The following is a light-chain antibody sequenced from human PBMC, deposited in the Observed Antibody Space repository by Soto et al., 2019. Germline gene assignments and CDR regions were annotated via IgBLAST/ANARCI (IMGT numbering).Light chain of an antibody. CDR2: DAS. V-gene: IGKV1-5*01. CDR3: QQDNSFSLIT. Sequence: KMTPSPSTLAASLGGIGTLSFRVSQSISRWLAWYQQKPGKAPKILISDASILENGVPSRFSGTGSGTEFTLTISNLQPDDFATYFCQQDNSFSLITFGQGTRLEIK. CDR1: QSISRW. J-gene: IGKJ5*01.